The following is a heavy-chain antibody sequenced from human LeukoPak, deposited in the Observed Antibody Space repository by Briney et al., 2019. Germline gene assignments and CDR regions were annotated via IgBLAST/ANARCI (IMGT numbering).Heavy chain of an antibody. V-gene: IGHV3-23*01. CDR2: ISGSGNKT. CDR1: GFTFSHFA. J-gene: IGHJ4*02. CDR3: AKLKRVGIAPFDD. D-gene: IGHD3-10*01. Sequence: GGSPRLSCAASGFTFSHFAMSWVRQAPGKGLHWVSTISGSGNKTYDADSVKGRFTISRDNSKNTLYLQMTGLRAEDTAVYYCAKLKRVGIAPFDDWGQGILVTVSS.